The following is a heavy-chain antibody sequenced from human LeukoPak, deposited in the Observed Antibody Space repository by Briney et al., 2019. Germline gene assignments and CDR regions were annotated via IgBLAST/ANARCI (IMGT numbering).Heavy chain of an antibody. J-gene: IGHJ5*02. V-gene: IGHV4-38-2*02. D-gene: IGHD3-9*01. Sequence: SETLSLTCTVSGYSISSGYYRGWIRQPPAKVLEGIGSSYHSGSTYYDPSLKSRVTISVDTSKNQFSLKLSSVTAADTAVYYCARAHYDILTGYQNWFDPWGQGTLVTVSS. CDR1: GYSISSGYY. CDR3: ARAHYDILTGYQNWFDP. CDR2: SYHSGST.